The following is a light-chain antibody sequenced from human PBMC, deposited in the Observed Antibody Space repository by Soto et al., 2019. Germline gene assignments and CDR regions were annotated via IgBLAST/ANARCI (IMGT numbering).Light chain of an antibody. Sequence: EIVLTQSPATLSLSPGERATLSCRASQSVSSYLAWYQQKPGQAPRLLIYDASNRATGIPARFSGSGSGTDFTRTISSREPEDCAVYYCQQRSNWPPRITFGQGTRLEIK. CDR1: QSVSSY. J-gene: IGKJ5*01. CDR2: DAS. CDR3: QQRSNWPPRIT. V-gene: IGKV3-11*01.